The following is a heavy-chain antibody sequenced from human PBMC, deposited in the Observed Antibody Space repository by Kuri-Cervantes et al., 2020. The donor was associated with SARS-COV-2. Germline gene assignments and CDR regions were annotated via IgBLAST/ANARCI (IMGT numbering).Heavy chain of an antibody. CDR3: AKFTSFSSRWFDP. V-gene: IGHV3-30*18. J-gene: IGHJ5*02. CDR1: GFTFSSYG. CDR2: ISYDGSNK. D-gene: IGHD2-2*01. Sequence: GESLKISCAASGFTFSSYGIHWVRQAPGKGLEWVAVISYDGSNKNYADSVKGRFTISRDNSKNTLYLQMNSLRAEDTAVYYCAKFTSFSSRWFDPWGQGTLVTVSS.